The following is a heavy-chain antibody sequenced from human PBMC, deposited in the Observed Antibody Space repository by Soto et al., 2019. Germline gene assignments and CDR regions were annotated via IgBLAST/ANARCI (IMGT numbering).Heavy chain of an antibody. CDR3: ARGAPVGVFGYYGMDV. J-gene: IGHJ6*02. V-gene: IGHV1-69*13. Sequence: SVKVSCKASGGTFSSYAISWVRQAPGQGLEWMGGIIPIFGTANYAQKFQGRVTITADESTSTAYMELSSLRSEDTAVYYCARGAPVGVFGYYGMDVWGQGTTATVSS. CDR1: GGTFSSYA. CDR2: IIPIFGTA. D-gene: IGHD1-26*01.